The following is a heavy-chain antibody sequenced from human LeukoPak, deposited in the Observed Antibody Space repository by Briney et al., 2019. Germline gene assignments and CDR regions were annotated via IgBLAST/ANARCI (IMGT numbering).Heavy chain of an antibody. CDR1: GYTFTGYY. D-gene: IGHD3-22*01. V-gene: IGHV1-2*02. Sequence: ASVKVSCKASGYTFTGYYLHWVRQAPGQGLEWMGWINTNSGDTNYAQKFQGRVTMTRDTSISTAYMELSRLRSDDTAVFYCARGDSSPYYYFDYWGQGTLVTVSS. CDR2: INTNSGDT. J-gene: IGHJ4*02. CDR3: ARGDSSPYYYFDY.